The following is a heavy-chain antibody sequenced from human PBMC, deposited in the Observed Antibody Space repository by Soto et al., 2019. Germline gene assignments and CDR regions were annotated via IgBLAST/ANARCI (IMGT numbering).Heavy chain of an antibody. D-gene: IGHD5-18*01. CDR3: ARGGYSYGYGDGWGWFDP. CDR1: GYTFTSYY. V-gene: IGHV1-46*01. Sequence: QVQLVQSGAEVKKPGASVKVSCKASGYTFTSYYMHWVRQAPGQGLEWMGIINPSGGSTSYAQKFQGRVTTTTDTSTSTVYMELSSLRSEDTAVYYCARGGYSYGYGDGWGWFDPWGQGTLVTVSS. J-gene: IGHJ5*02. CDR2: INPSGGST.